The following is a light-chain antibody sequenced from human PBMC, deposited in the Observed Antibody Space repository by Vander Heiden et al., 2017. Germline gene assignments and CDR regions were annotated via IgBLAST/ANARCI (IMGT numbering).Light chain of an antibody. CDR1: QSISSY. Sequence: DIKMTQSPSSLSASVGDRVPITCRASQSISSYLNWYQQKPGKAPKLLIYAASSLQSGVPSRFSGSGAGTDFTLTISSLQPEDFATYYCQQSDRNPQGLTFGGGTKVEIK. CDR2: AAS. V-gene: IGKV1-39*01. CDR3: QQSDRNPQGLT. J-gene: IGKJ4*01.